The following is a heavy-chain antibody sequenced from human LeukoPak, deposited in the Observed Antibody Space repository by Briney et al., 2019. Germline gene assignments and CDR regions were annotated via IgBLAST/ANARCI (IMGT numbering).Heavy chain of an antibody. CDR1: GFTVSSNY. Sequence: PGGSLRLSCAASGFTVSSNYMSWVRQAPGKGLEWVSVIYSGGSTYYADSVKGRFTFSRDNSKNTLYLQMNSLRAEDTAVYYCAKGGGLRAGGTYRIDYWGQGTLVTVSS. CDR2: IYSGGST. D-gene: IGHD3-16*02. J-gene: IGHJ4*02. CDR3: AKGGGLRAGGTYRIDY. V-gene: IGHV3-53*01.